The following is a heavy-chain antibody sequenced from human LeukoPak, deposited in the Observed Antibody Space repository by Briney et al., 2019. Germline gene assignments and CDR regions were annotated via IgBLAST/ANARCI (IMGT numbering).Heavy chain of an antibody. CDR3: ARLHWNYVFDY. CDR2: VYYTGGT. CDR1: GDSITSTSYY. D-gene: IGHD1-7*01. V-gene: IGHV4-39*01. Sequence: SETLSLTCSVSGDSITSTSYYWGWIRQPPEKGLEWIGSVYYTGGTYYSPSLKSRVTISVDTSKNQFSLKLSSVTAADTAVYYCARLHWNYVFDYWGQGTLVTVSS. J-gene: IGHJ4*02.